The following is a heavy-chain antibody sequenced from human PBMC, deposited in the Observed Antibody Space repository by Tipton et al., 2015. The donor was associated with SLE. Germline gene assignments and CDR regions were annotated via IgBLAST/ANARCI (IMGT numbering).Heavy chain of an antibody. J-gene: IGHJ5*02. V-gene: IGHV4-59*01. D-gene: IGHD1-26*01. Sequence: TLSLTCTVSGGSISSYYWSWIRQPPGKGLEWIGYINYSGSTNYNPSLKSRVTISVDTSKNQFSLKLSLVTAADTAVYYCARSRWELLPQIGRFDPRGQRTLVTVSS. CDR3: ARSRWELLPQIGRFDP. CDR1: GGSISSYY. CDR2: INYSGST.